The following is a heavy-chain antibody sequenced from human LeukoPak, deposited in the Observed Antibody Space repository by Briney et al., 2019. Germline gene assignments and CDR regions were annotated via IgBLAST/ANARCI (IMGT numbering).Heavy chain of an antibody. J-gene: IGHJ5*02. Sequence: SVKVSCKSSGGTFSSYAISWVRQAPGQGLEWMGGIIPIFGTANYAQKFQGRVTITADESTSTAYMELSSLRSEDTAVYYCAREAPNGSGRGWFDPWGQGTLVTVSS. CDR3: AREAPNGSGRGWFDP. CDR2: IIPIFGTA. D-gene: IGHD3-10*01. CDR1: GGTFSSYA. V-gene: IGHV1-69*13.